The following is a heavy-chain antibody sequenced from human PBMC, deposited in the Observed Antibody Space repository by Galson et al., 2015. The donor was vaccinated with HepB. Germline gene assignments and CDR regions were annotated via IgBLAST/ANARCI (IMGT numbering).Heavy chain of an antibody. D-gene: IGHD4-17*01. V-gene: IGHV2-5*02. CDR2: IYWDDDK. Sequence: PALVKPTQTLTLTCTFSGFSLSTSGVGVGWIRQPPGKALEWLALIYWDDDKRYSPSLKSRLTITKDTSKNQVVLTMTNMDPVDTATYYCAHLLRTVTTTSAFDIWGQGTMVTVSS. J-gene: IGHJ3*02. CDR3: AHLLRTVTTTSAFDI. CDR1: GFSLSTSGVG.